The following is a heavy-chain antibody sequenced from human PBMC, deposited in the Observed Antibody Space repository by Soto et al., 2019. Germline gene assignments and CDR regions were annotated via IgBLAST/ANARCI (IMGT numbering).Heavy chain of an antibody. J-gene: IGHJ4*02. CDR3: AKDGVYYDFWSGYYKEDYFDY. CDR1: GFTFSSYA. V-gene: IGHV3-23*01. Sequence: GGSLRLSCAASGFTFSSYAMSWVRQAPGKGLEWVSAISGSGGSTYYADSVKGRFTISRDNSKNTLYLQMNSLRAEDTAVYYCAKDGVYYDFWSGYYKEDYFDYWGQGTLVTVSS. D-gene: IGHD3-3*01. CDR2: ISGSGGST.